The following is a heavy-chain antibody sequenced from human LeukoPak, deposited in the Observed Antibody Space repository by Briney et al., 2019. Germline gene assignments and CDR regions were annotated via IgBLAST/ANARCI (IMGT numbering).Heavy chain of an antibody. J-gene: IGHJ3*02. Sequence: PGGSLRLSCAASGFAFSTYWIHWVRRAPGKGLEWVSRINNDTSITDYADSVKGRFAISRDNAKNTVYLQMNSLRAEDTAVYYCAKSRSGYYQLAFDIWGQGTMVTVSS. D-gene: IGHD3-22*01. V-gene: IGHV3-74*01. CDR2: INNDTSIT. CDR1: GFAFSTYW. CDR3: AKSRSGYYQLAFDI.